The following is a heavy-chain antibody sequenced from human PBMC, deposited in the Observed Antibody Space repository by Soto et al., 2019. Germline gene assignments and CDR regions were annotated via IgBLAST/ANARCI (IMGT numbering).Heavy chain of an antibody. CDR2: INPNSGGT. CDR1: GYTFSDYY. Sequence: ASVKVSCKASGYTFSDYYIHWVRQAPGQGLEWMGWINPNSGGTKYAPKFQGGVTMTRDTSITTAYMELSRLRSGDTAVYYCTREPATAKPEGVDFWGQGTLVTVSS. CDR3: TREPATAKPEGVDF. V-gene: IGHV1-2*02. J-gene: IGHJ4*02. D-gene: IGHD1-1*01.